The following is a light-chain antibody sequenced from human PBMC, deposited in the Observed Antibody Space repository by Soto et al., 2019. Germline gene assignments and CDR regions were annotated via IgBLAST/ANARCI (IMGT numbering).Light chain of an antibody. J-gene: IGKJ5*01. CDR2: WAS. Sequence: DIVLTQSPDSLAVSLGERATINCKSSQSLLYRPTNNRDYLAWYQQKPGQPPKLLIYWASTRDSGVPERFSGSGSGTDFTLTISSLQPEDVALYYCQQSYATPITFGQGTRLDIK. CDR1: QSLLYRPTNNRDY. CDR3: QQSYATPIT. V-gene: IGKV4-1*01.